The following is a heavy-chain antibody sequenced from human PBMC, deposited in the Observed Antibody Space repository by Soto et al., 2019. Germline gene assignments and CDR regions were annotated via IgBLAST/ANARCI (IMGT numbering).Heavy chain of an antibody. J-gene: IGHJ3*01. CDR2: IDGSGAA. V-gene: IGHV3-23*01. Sequence: EVQLLESGGDLGQPGGSLRLSCVASGYVFSNYAMAWVRQVPGKGLQWVSRIDGSGAAHYGDSVKGRFTMSRDNSKNTLFLKSDRLRVEDTAVEFWAREDSTRGCAFDAWGQVKWVAVSS. D-gene: IGHD3-10*01. CDR3: AREDSTRGCAFDA. CDR1: GYVFSNYA.